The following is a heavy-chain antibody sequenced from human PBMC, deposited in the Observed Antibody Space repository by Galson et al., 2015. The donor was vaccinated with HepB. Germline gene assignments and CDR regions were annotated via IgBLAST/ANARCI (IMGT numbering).Heavy chain of an antibody. V-gene: IGHV3-7*01. CDR2: IKQDGSEK. CDR3: ARDQYSSSWYWGNGYYGMDV. Sequence: SLRLSCAASGFTFSSYWMSWVRQAPGKGLEWVANIKQDGSEKYYVDSVKGRFTISRDNAKNSLYLQMNSLRAEDTAVYYCARDQYSSSWYWGNGYYGMDVWGQGTTVTASS. CDR1: GFTFSSYW. J-gene: IGHJ6*02. D-gene: IGHD6-13*01.